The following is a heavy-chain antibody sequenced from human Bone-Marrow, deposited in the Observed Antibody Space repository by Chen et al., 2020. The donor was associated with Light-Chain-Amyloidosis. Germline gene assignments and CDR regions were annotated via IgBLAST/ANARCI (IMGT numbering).Heavy chain of an antibody. J-gene: IGHJ6*02. CDR2: ISYDGSNK. V-gene: IGHV3-30*18. CDR3: AKDLGIVVVNYYYGMDV. Sequence: QVQLVESGGGVVQPGRSLRLSCAASGFTFSSYGMHWVRQAPGKGLEWVAVISYDGSNKYYADSVKGRFTISRDNSKNTLYLQMNSLRAEDTAVYYCAKDLGIVVVNYYYGMDVWGQGTTVTVSS. CDR1: GFTFSSYG. D-gene: IGHD3-22*01.